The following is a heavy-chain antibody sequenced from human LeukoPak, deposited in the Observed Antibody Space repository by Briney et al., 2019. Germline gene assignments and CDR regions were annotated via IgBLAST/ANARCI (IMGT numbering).Heavy chain of an antibody. CDR2: INGRGDDT. CDR3: AKGHRESSSFFDS. J-gene: IGHJ4*02. Sequence: GGSLRLSCAAFSGFAMSWVRQAPGKRLEWVSAINGRGDDTYYPDSVRGRFTISRDNSNNTLYLQMNSLRADDTAVYYCAKGHRESSSFFDSWGQGIPVTVSS. CDR1: SGFA. V-gene: IGHV3-23*01.